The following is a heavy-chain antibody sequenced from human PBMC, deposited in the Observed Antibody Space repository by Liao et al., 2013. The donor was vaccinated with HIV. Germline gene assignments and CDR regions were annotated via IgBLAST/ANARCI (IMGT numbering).Heavy chain of an antibody. D-gene: IGHD3-22*01. J-gene: IGHJ3*02. CDR1: GGSISSSSYY. CDR2: IYTSGST. CDR3: ARDSGYYDSSGYYYIFNAFDI. V-gene: IGHV4-39*07. Sequence: QLQLQESGPGLVKPSETLSLTCTVSGGSISSSSYYWGWIRQPPGKGLEWIGSIYTSGSTNYNPSLKSRVTISVDTSKNQFSLKLSSVTAADTAVYYCARDSGYYDSSGYYYIFNAFDIWGQGTMVTVSS.